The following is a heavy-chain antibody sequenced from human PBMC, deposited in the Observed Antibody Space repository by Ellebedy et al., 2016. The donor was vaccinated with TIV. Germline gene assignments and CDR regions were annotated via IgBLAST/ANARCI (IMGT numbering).Heavy chain of an antibody. V-gene: IGHV4-61*01. J-gene: IGHJ4*02. CDR1: GGSVSSGRHY. Sequence: SETLSLXCTVSGGSVSSGRHYWSWIRQPPGKGLEWIGYIYYSGSTNYNPSLKSRVTISVDTSKNQFSLKLSSVTAADTAVYYCARDKSPDYWGQGTLVTVSS. CDR2: IYYSGST. CDR3: ARDKSPDY.